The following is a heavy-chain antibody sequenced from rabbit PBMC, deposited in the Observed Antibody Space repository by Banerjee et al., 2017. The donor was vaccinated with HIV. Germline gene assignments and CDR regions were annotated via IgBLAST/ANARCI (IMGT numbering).Heavy chain of an antibody. D-gene: IGHD1-1*01. CDR3: ARDGSSSAYYFNL. CDR1: GLDFNSNHW. CDR2: IYTGSSGST. J-gene: IGHJ4*01. Sequence: QERLVESGGGLVQPERSLTLTCKVSGLDFNSNHWICWVRQAPGKGPEWIACIYTGSSGSTYYASWAKGRFTISKTSSTTVSLQMTSLTAADTATYFCARDGSSSAYYFNLWGPGTLVTVS. V-gene: IGHV1S45*01.